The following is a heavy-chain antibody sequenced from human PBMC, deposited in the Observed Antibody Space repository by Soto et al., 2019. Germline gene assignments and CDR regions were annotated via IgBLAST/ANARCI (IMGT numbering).Heavy chain of an antibody. CDR3: ARVVVPAAIKDWFDP. J-gene: IGHJ5*02. CDR1: GGSFSGYY. Sequence: TSETLSLTCAVYGGSFSGYYWSWIRQPPGKGLEWIGEINHSGSTNYNPSLKSRVTISVDTSKNQFSLKLSSVTAADTAVYYCARVVVPAAIKDWFDPWGQGTLVTVSS. V-gene: IGHV4-34*01. CDR2: INHSGST. D-gene: IGHD2-2*01.